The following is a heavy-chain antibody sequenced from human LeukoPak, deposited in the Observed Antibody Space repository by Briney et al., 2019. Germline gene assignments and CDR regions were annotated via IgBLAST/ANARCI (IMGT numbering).Heavy chain of an antibody. D-gene: IGHD3-9*01. CDR1: GGSISSSNW. CDR2: IYHSGST. Sequence: SGTLSLTCAVSGGSISSSNWWSWVRQPPGQGLEWIGEIYHSGSTNYNPSLKSRVTISVDKSKNQFSLKLSSVTAADTAVYYCARDLYYDILTGYHTYFDLWGRGTLVTVSS. CDR3: ARDLYYDILTGYHTYFDL. J-gene: IGHJ2*01. V-gene: IGHV4-4*02.